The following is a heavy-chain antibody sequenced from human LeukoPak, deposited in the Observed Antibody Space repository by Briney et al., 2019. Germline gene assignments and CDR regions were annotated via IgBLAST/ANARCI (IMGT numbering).Heavy chain of an antibody. J-gene: IGHJ5*02. Sequence: GASVKVSRKASGYTFTGYYIHWVRQAPGQGLEWMGWINPNSGGTNYAQKFQGRVTMTRDTSISIAYVELNRLRSDDTAVYYCASVVGGTHCFDPWGQGTLVTVSA. CDR2: INPNSGGT. D-gene: IGHD2-15*01. CDR1: GYTFTGYY. V-gene: IGHV1-2*02. CDR3: ASVVGGTHCFDP.